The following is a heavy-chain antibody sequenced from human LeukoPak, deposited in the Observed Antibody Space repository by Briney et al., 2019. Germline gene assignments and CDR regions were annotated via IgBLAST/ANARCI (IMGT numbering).Heavy chain of an antibody. J-gene: IGHJ4*02. D-gene: IGHD4-23*01. CDR2: INPSGGST. CDR1: GYTFTSYY. Sequence: ASVKVSCKASGYTFTSYYMHWVRQAPGQGLEWMGIINPSGGSTSYAQKFQGRVTMTRDTSTSTVYMELSSLRSGDTAVYYCARESVVTLTIDYWGQGTLVTVSS. V-gene: IGHV1-46*01. CDR3: ARESVVTLTIDY.